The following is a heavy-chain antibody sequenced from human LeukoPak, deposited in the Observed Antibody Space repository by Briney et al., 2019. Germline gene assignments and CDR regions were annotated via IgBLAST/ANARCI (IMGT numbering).Heavy chain of an antibody. J-gene: IGHJ4*02. CDR1: GFTFSGYA. Sequence: PGGSLRLSCAASGFTFSGYAMSWVRQAPGKGLEWVSVISGNSISTYYTDSVKGRFTISRDNSKNTLYLQMNSLRADDTAVYYCAKESPHYDYWGQGTLVTVSS. CDR3: AKESPHYDY. CDR2: ISGNSIST. V-gene: IGHV3-23*01.